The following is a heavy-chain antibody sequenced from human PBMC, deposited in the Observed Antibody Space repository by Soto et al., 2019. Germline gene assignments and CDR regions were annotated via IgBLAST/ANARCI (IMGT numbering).Heavy chain of an antibody. V-gene: IGHV1-18*04. CDR1: GYTFTSYG. CDR3: ARAPQVMVMDDAFDI. D-gene: IGHD3-22*01. CDR2: ISAYNGNT. J-gene: IGHJ3*02. Sequence: GASVKVSCKASGYTFTSYGISWVRQAPGQGLEWMGWISAYNGNTNYAQKLQGRVTMTTDTSTSTAYMELRSLRSDDTAVYYCARAPQVMVMDDAFDIWGQGTMVTVSS.